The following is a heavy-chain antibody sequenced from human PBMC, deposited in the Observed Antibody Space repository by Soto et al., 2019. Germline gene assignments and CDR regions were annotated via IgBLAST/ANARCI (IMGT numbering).Heavy chain of an antibody. V-gene: IGHV1-46*01. CDR2: INPSGGST. Sequence: QVQLVQSGAEVKKPGASVKVSCKASGYTFTSYYMHWVRQAPGQGLEWMGIINPSGGSTSYAKKFQGRVTKTRDTSTSTVYMELSSLRSEDTAVYYCARDQSAGDSSAPSDYWGQGTLVTVSS. CDR3: ARDQSAGDSSAPSDY. CDR1: GYTFTSYY. J-gene: IGHJ4*02. D-gene: IGHD3-22*01.